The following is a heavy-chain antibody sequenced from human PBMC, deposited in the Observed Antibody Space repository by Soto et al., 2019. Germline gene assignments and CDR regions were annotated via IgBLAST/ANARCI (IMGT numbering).Heavy chain of an antibody. CDR2: IKQDGSEK. J-gene: IGHJ4*02. CDR3: ARGGYSSSWYYFDY. Sequence: GGSLRLSCAASGFTFSSYWMSWVRQAPGKGLEWVANIKQDGSEKYYVDSVKGRFTISRENAKNSLYLQMNSLRAEDTAVYYCARGGYSSSWYYFDYWGQGTLVTVSS. V-gene: IGHV3-7*05. CDR1: GFTFSSYW. D-gene: IGHD6-13*01.